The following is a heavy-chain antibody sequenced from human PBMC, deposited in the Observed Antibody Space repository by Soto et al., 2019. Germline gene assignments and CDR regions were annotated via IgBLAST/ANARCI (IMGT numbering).Heavy chain of an antibody. J-gene: IGHJ6*02. V-gene: IGHV1-18*01. CDR1: GYTFTSYG. CDR2: ISDYNGNK. D-gene: IGHD1-26*01. CDR3: ARGRDGSSYRYYYYGMDV. Sequence: ASVKVSCKASGYTFTSYGMSWVRQAPGQGXEWMGWISDYNGNKNYAQKIQGRVNMNKDTYTSTDYMELRSLRYDDTAVYYCARGRDGSSYRYYYYGMDVWGQGTTVTVSS.